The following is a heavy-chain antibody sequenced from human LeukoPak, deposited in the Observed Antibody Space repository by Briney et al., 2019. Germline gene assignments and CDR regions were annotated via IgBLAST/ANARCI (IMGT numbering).Heavy chain of an antibody. CDR1: GYSISSGYY. CDR2: IYHSGST. V-gene: IGHV4-38-2*02. J-gene: IGHJ2*01. Sequence: PSETLSLTCTVSGYSISSGYYWGWIRQPPGKGLGWIGSIYHSGSTYYNPSLKSRVTISVDTSKNQFSLKLSSVTAADTAVYYCASDYGGKGRYFDSWGHGTLVTVSS. CDR3: ASDYGGKGRYFDS. D-gene: IGHD4-23*01.